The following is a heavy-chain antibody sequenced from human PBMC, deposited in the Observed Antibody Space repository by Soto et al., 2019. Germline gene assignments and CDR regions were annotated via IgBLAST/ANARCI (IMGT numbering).Heavy chain of an antibody. CDR1: GGSFSGYY. D-gene: IGHD3-3*01. J-gene: IGHJ6*02. CDR3: ARGRVDFWSGTGGYGMDV. Sequence: SETLSLTCAVYGGSFSGYYWSWIRQPPGKGLEWIGEINHSGSTNYDPSLKSRVTISVDTSKNQFSLKLSSVTAADTAVYCCARGRVDFWSGTGGYGMDVWGQGTTVTVSS. CDR2: INHSGST. V-gene: IGHV4-34*01.